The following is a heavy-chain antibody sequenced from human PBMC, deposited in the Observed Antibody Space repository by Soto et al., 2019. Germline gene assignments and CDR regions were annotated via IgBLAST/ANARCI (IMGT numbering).Heavy chain of an antibody. CDR2: INPNSGGT. CDR3: ARDSNVVVVAATSIGYYYYGMDV. D-gene: IGHD2-15*01. CDR1: GYTFTGYY. J-gene: IGHJ6*02. V-gene: IGHV1-2*02. Sequence: ASVKVSCKASGYTFTGYYMHWVRQAPGQGLERMGWINPNSGGTNYAQKFQGRVTMTRDTSISTAYMELSRLRSDDTAVYYCARDSNVVVVAATSIGYYYYGMDVWGQGTTVTVSS.